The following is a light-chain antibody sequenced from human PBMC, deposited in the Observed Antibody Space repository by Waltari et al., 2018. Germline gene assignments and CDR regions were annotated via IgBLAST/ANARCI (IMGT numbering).Light chain of an antibody. Sequence: HSALAQPASVSGSPGQSITISCTGTSSDVGAYNYVSWYQQHPGKAPRLMIYDVNNRTSGVSQRFSGSKSGNTASLTISGLQAEDEADYYCSSFTRASSWVFGGGTKLTV. CDR1: SSDVGAYNY. CDR2: DVN. V-gene: IGLV2-14*03. CDR3: SSFTRASSWV. J-gene: IGLJ3*02.